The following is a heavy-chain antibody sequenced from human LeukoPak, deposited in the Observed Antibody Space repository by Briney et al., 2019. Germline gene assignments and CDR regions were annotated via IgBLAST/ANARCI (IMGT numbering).Heavy chain of an antibody. D-gene: IGHD3-16*01. Sequence: GSLRLSFSNSGFNFYNYAMKWVRQAPGEGLEWVSAVTGPGDTTYYADSVKGRFFMSREDSKTTVYLQMNSLRAEDTAIYYCAKGAEIDLWGQGTLVTVSS. V-gene: IGHV3-23*01. J-gene: IGHJ5*02. CDR2: VTGPGDTT. CDR3: AKGAEIDL. CDR1: GFNFYNYA.